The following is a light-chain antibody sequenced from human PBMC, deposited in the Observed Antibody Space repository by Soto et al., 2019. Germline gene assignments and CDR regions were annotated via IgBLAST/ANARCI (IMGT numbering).Light chain of an antibody. CDR2: DAS. V-gene: IGKV3-11*01. Sequence: EIVLTQSPATLSLSPGERATLSCRASQSVSSYLAWYQQEPGQAPRLLIYDASNRATGIPARFSGSGSGTGFTLTISSLEPEDFAVYYCQQRSNWPFTFGQGTRLEIK. CDR3: QQRSNWPFT. CDR1: QSVSSY. J-gene: IGKJ5*01.